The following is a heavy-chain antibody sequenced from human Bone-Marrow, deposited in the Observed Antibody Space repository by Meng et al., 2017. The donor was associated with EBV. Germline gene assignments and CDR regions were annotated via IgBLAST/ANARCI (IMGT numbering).Heavy chain of an antibody. CDR3: ARSYDSSGYSRATFDY. Sequence: VRLVTSGAAVKKPGASVKVSCKASGYTFTSYYMHWVRQAPGQGLEWMGIINPSGGSTSYAQKFQGRVTMTRDTSTSTVYMELSSLRSEDTAVYYCARSYDSSGYSRATFDYWGQGTLVTVSS. D-gene: IGHD3-22*01. CDR2: INPSGGST. V-gene: IGHV1-46*01. CDR1: GYTFTSYY. J-gene: IGHJ4*02.